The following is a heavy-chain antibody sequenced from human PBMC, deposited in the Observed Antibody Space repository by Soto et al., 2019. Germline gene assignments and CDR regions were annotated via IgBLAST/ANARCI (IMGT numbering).Heavy chain of an antibody. D-gene: IGHD3-16*01. CDR3: AMVDVYVTPSPQDV. V-gene: IGHV1-18*01. Sequence: QVQLVQSGAEVKNPGASGKASGKVSGYTFTRYGIGWARQAPGQGLEWMGWINTYNGNTNYAQNVQGRVTLTTDTSTSTAYMELRSLRSNDTAIYYCAMVDVYVTPSPQDVW. CDR1: GYTFTRYG. CDR2: INTYNGNT. J-gene: IGHJ6*01.